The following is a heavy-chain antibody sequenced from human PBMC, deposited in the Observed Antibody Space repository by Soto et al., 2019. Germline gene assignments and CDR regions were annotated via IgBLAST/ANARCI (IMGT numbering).Heavy chain of an antibody. CDR1: GYTFTNYG. V-gene: IGHV1-3*01. D-gene: IGHD6-19*01. CDR3: ARSGYSSGWYHWYFDL. Sequence: QVQLVQSGAEVKKPGASVKVSCKASGYTFTNYGVHWVHQAPGQRLEWMAWINAGNGNTQYSQKFQGRVTITRDTSATTAYLDLSSLRSEDTAVYYCARSGYSSGWYHWYFDLWGRGTLVTVSS. CDR2: INAGNGNT. J-gene: IGHJ2*01.